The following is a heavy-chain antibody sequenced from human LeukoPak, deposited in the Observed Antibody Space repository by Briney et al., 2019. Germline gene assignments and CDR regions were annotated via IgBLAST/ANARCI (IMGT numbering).Heavy chain of an antibody. J-gene: IGHJ4*02. V-gene: IGHV4-34*01. CDR1: GGSFSGYY. D-gene: IGHD1-26*01. CDR3: ARGVSGSYSRGGFIDY. CDR2: INHSGST. Sequence: SETLSLTCAVCGGSFSGYYWSWIRQPPGKGLEWIGEINHSGSTNYNPSLKSRVTISVDTSKNQFSLKLSSVTAADTAVYYCARGVSGSYSRGGFIDYWGQGTLVTVSS.